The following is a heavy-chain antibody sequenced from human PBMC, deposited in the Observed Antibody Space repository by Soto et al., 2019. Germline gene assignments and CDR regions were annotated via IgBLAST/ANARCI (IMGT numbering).Heavy chain of an antibody. D-gene: IGHD3-3*01. J-gene: IGHJ4*02. Sequence: GGSLRLSCAASGFTFSTYAMSWVRQAPGKGLEWVSAISGSGGSTYYADSVKGRFTISRDNSKNTLYLQMNSLRAEDTAVYYCAKDRGGGTIFGVVMDGYFDYWGQGTLVTVSS. CDR1: GFTFSTYA. CDR3: AKDRGGGTIFGVVMDGYFDY. V-gene: IGHV3-23*01. CDR2: ISGSGGST.